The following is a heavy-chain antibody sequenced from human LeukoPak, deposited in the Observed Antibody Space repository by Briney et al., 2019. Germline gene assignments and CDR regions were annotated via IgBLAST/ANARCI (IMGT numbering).Heavy chain of an antibody. D-gene: IGHD3-3*01. Sequence: SETLSLTCAVSGCSISSGYYWGWIRQPPGKGLEWIGSIYHSGSTYYNPSLKSRVTISVDTSKNQFSLKLSSVTAADTAVYYCARTKFLEWALYYFDYWGQGTLVTVSS. CDR1: GCSISSGYY. CDR2: IYHSGST. CDR3: ARTKFLEWALYYFDY. V-gene: IGHV4-38-2*01. J-gene: IGHJ4*02.